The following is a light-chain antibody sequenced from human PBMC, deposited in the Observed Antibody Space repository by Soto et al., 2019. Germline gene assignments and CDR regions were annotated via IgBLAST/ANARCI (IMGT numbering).Light chain of an antibody. Sequence: QSVLTQPPSLSAAPAQRVTTSCTGSSYNIGAGYDIHWYQQLPGTAPKLIIYGNSNRPSGVPDRFSGSKSGTSASLAIPGLQAEDEADYYCQSYDSSLNGSVVLGGGTKVTVL. CDR3: QSYDSSLNGSVV. J-gene: IGLJ2*01. CDR1: SYNIGAGYD. V-gene: IGLV1-40*01. CDR2: GNS.